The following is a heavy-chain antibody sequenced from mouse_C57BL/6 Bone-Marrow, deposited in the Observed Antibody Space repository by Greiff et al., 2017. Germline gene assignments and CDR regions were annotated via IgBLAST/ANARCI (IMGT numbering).Heavy chain of an antibody. CDR3: AFYGNARWYFDV. V-gene: IGHV1-64*01. CDR2: IHPNSGST. D-gene: IGHD2-1*01. CDR1: GYTFTSYW. J-gene: IGHJ1*03. Sequence: QVQLQQPGAELVKPGASVKLSCKASGYTFTSYWMHWVKQRPGQGLEWIGMIHPNSGSTNYNEKFKSKATLTVDKSSSTAYMQLSSLTSEDSAVYYCAFYGNARWYFDVWGTGTTVTVSS.